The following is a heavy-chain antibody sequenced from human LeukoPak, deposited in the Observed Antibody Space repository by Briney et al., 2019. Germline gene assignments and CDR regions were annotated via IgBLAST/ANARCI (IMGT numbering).Heavy chain of an antibody. CDR3: ARAREDSSSWFKHYYYMDV. J-gene: IGHJ6*03. CDR2: MNPNSGNT. D-gene: IGHD6-13*01. CDR1: GYTFTSYD. V-gene: IGHV1-8*01. Sequence: ASVKVSCKASGYTFTSYDINWVRQATGQGLEWMGWMNPNSGNTGYAQKFQGRVTMTRNTSISTAYMELSSLRSEDTAVYYCARAREDSSSWFKHYYYMDVWGKGTTVTVSS.